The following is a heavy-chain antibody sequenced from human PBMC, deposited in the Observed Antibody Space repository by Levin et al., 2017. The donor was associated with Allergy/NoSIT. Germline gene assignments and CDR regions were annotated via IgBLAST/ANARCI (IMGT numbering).Heavy chain of an antibody. D-gene: IGHD5-18*01. CDR1: GFTFSSYS. CDR3: ARVVDTAHFDY. V-gene: IGHV3-21*01. Sequence: GESLKISCAASGFTFSSYSMNWVRQAPGKGLEWVSSISSRSSYIYYADSVKGRFTISRDNAKNSLYLQMNSLRAEDTAVYYCARVVDTAHFDYWGQGTLVTVSS. CDR2: ISSRSSYI. J-gene: IGHJ4*02.